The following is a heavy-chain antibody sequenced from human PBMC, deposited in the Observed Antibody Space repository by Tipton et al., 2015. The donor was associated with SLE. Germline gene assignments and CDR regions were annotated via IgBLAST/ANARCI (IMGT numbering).Heavy chain of an antibody. J-gene: IGHJ6*02. CDR1: GGSISSYF. CDR3: ARDSLNWGSYYHGMDV. Sequence: QLVQSGPEVKPSETLSLTCTVSGGSISSYFWTWIRQPPGKGLEWIGHIFYTGSTRYNPSLKSRVTISVDTSKSQIFLKMSSVTAADTAVYYCARDSLNWGSYYHGMDVWGQGTTVTVSS. D-gene: IGHD3-16*01. V-gene: IGHV4-59*01. CDR2: IFYTGST.